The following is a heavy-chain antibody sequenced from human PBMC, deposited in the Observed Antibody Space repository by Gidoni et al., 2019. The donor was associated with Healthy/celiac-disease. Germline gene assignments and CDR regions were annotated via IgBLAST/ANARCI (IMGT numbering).Heavy chain of an antibody. D-gene: IGHD1-26*01. Sequence: QVQLVESGGGVVQPGRSLRLSCAASGFTFSTYGMHWVRQAPGKGLEWVAVIWYDGSNKYYADSVKGRFTSSRDNFKNTLYLQMNSLRAEDTAVYYCASEGAPFDYYRNSGFDPWGQGTLVTVSS. CDR1: GFTFSTYG. CDR2: IWYDGSNK. CDR3: ASEGAPFDYYRNSGFDP. V-gene: IGHV3-33*01. J-gene: IGHJ5*02.